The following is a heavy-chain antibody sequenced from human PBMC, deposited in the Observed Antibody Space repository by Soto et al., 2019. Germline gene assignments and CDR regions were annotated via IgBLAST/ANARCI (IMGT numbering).Heavy chain of an antibody. D-gene: IGHD3-10*01. CDR1: GFSFSEYA. Sequence: PGGSLRLSCAGSGFSFSEYAMHWVRQAPGKGLDWVAVVSYEGSKQYYADSVRGRFTISRDNSKNELYLQMDSLRPEDTAVYYCARYGTRGDWWGLGTQVTVSS. V-gene: IGHV3-30-3*01. CDR2: VSYEGSKQ. CDR3: ARYGTRGDW. J-gene: IGHJ5*01.